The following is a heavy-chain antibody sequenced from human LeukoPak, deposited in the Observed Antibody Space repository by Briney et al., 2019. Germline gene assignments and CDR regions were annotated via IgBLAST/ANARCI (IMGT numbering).Heavy chain of an antibody. CDR1: GFTVSSNY. Sequence: PGGSLRPSCAASGFTVSSNYMSWVRQAPGKGLEWVSVIYSGGSTYYADSVKGRFTISRDNSKNTLYLQMNSLRAEDTAVYYCAREGGTSAHCSSTSCYLGYWGQGTLVTVSS. CDR2: IYSGGST. J-gene: IGHJ4*02. D-gene: IGHD2-2*01. V-gene: IGHV3-53*01. CDR3: AREGGTSAHCSSTSCYLGY.